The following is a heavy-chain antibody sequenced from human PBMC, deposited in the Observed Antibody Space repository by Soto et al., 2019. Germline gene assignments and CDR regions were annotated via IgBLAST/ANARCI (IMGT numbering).Heavy chain of an antibody. V-gene: IGHV3-66*01. J-gene: IGHJ3*02. CDR3: AQSSGRSLDDAFDI. D-gene: IGHD3-10*01. Sequence: EVQLVESGGGLVQPGGSLRLSCAASGFTVSSNYMSWVRQAPGKGLEWVSVIYSGGSTYYADSVKGRFTISRDNSKNTLYLQMNSLRGEDTAVYYCAQSSGRSLDDAFDIWGQGTMVTVSS. CDR1: GFTVSSNY. CDR2: IYSGGST.